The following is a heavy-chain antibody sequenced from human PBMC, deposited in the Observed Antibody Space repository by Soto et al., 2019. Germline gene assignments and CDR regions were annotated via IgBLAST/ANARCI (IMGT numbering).Heavy chain of an antibody. V-gene: IGHV3-23*01. Sequence: PGGSLRLSCAASGFTFSSYAMSWVRQAPGKGLEWVSAISGSGGSTYYADSVKGRFTISRDNSKNTLYLQMNSLRAEDTAVYYCAKDLDRDIVVVPAADLDYWGQGTLVTVSS. CDR2: ISGSGGST. CDR1: GFTFSSYA. CDR3: AKDLDRDIVVVPAADLDY. D-gene: IGHD2-2*01. J-gene: IGHJ4*02.